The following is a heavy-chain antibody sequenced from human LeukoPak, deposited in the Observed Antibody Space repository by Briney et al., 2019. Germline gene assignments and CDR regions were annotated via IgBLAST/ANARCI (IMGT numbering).Heavy chain of an antibody. Sequence: QPGGSLRLSCAASGFTFSSYGMHWVRQAPGRGLEWVAFIRYDGSNKYYADSVKGRFTISRDNSKNTLYLQMNSLRAEDTAVYYCAKDLRAYSGSSLPIDYWAREPWSPSPQ. J-gene: IGHJ4*02. D-gene: IGHD1-26*01. V-gene: IGHV3-30*02. CDR1: GFTFSSYG. CDR2: IRYDGSNK. CDR3: AKDLRAYSGSSLPIDY.